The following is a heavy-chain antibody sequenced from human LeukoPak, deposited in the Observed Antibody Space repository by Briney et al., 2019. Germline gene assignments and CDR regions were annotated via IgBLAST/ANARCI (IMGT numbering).Heavy chain of an antibody. Sequence: ASVKVSCKASGYTFTGYYMHWVRQAPGQGLEWTGWINPNSGGTNYAQKFQGRVTMTRGTSISTAYMELSRLTSDDTAVYYCARDRDGSGWSLGFDIWGQGTMVTVSS. CDR1: GYTFTGYY. J-gene: IGHJ3*02. CDR3: ARDRDGSGWSLGFDI. D-gene: IGHD6-19*01. CDR2: INPNSGGT. V-gene: IGHV1-2*02.